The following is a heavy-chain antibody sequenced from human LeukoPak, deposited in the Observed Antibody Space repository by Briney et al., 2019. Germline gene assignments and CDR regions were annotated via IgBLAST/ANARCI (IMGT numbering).Heavy chain of an antibody. J-gene: IGHJ5*02. V-gene: IGHV1-24*01. CDR3: ATVLRDTNTLTWGHWFDP. D-gene: IGHD3-16*01. CDR2: FDPEDGET. Sequence: AASVKVSFKVSGYTLTELSMHWVRQAPGKGLEWMGDFDPEDGETIYAQKFQGRVTMTADTSSDTAYMELSSLRSEDTAVYYCATVLRDTNTLTWGHWFDPWGQGTLVTVSS. CDR1: GYTLTELS.